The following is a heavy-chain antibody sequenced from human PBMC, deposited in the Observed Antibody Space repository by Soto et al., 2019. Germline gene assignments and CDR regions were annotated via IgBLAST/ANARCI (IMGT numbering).Heavy chain of an antibody. Sequence: SETLSLTCAVYGGSFSGYYWSWIRQPPGKGLEWIGEINHSGSTNYNPSLKSRVTISVDTSKNQFSLKLSSVTAADTAVYYCARGGQILTGYSRGGAKVNWFDPWCQGTLVTVS. D-gene: IGHD3-9*01. CDR1: GGSFSGYY. CDR2: INHSGST. J-gene: IGHJ5*02. V-gene: IGHV4-34*01. CDR3: ARGGQILTGYSRGGAKVNWFDP.